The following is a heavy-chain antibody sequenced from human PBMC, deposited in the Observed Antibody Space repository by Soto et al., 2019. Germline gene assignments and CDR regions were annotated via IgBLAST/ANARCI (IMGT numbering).Heavy chain of an antibody. Sequence: EVQLVESGGGFIYPGGSLRLSCAASGLTISNAWMNWVRQAPGKGLEWVGRIKTNTAGGTTDYAAAVKGRFTVSRDDSKNTLYLQMNSLKTEATAVYYCTTGSVEGVWGQGTTVTVSS. V-gene: IGHV3-15*07. CDR1: GLTISNAW. CDR2: IKTNTAGGTT. D-gene: IGHD2-15*01. CDR3: TTGSVEGV. J-gene: IGHJ6*02.